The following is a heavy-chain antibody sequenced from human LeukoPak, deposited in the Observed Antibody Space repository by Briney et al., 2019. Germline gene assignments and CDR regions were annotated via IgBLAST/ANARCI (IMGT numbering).Heavy chain of an antibody. CDR2: IYSGGNT. Sequence: PGGSLRLSCAASGFTVISNYMSWVRQAPGKGLEWVSVIYSGGNTYYADSVEGRFTISRDNSKNTLYLQMKTLKAEDTAVYYCAKVPNGSDYWGQGTLVTVSS. D-gene: IGHD1-1*01. J-gene: IGHJ4*02. V-gene: IGHV3-53*01. CDR3: AKVPNGSDY. CDR1: GFTVISNY.